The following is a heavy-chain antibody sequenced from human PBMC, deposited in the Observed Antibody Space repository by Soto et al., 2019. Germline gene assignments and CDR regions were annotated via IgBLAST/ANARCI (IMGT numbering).Heavy chain of an antibody. D-gene: IGHD6-19*01. CDR2: IYWNGGST. CDR1: GFTFDDYG. V-gene: IGHV3-20*01. Sequence: EVQLVESGGGVVRPGGSLRLSCAASGFTFDDYGMSWVRQAPGKGLEWVSGIYWNGGSTGYADSVKGRFTISRDNAKNSLYLQMNSLRAEDTALYLCARDRHGSSGWHDAFDIWGQGTMVTVSS. J-gene: IGHJ3*02. CDR3: ARDRHGSSGWHDAFDI.